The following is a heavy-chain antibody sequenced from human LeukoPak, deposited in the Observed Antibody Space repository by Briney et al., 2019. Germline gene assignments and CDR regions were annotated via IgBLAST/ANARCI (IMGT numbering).Heavy chain of an antibody. D-gene: IGHD3-22*01. CDR1: GFTFSNAW. CDR2: IKSKIDGGTT. CDR3: ITETYYYDSSGYYGLV. V-gene: IGHV3-15*01. J-gene: IGHJ4*02. Sequence: PGGSLRLSCAASGFTFSNAWMSWVRQAPGKGLEWVGRIKSKIDGGTTDYAAPVKGRFTISRDDSENTLYLQMNSLKIEDTAVSYCITETYYYDSSGYYGLVWGQGTLVTVSS.